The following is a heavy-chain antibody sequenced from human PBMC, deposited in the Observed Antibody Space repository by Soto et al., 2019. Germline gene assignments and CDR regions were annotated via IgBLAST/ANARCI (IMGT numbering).Heavy chain of an antibody. Sequence: SETLSLTCTVSGGSISSYYWSWIRQPAGKGLEWIGRIYTSGSTNYNPSLKGRVTMSVDTSKNQFSLKLSSVTAADTAVYYCAREGPYYYDSSGYLFDIWGQGTMVTVSS. D-gene: IGHD3-22*01. J-gene: IGHJ3*02. CDR3: AREGPYYYDSSGYLFDI. CDR2: IYTSGST. CDR1: GGSISSYY. V-gene: IGHV4-4*07.